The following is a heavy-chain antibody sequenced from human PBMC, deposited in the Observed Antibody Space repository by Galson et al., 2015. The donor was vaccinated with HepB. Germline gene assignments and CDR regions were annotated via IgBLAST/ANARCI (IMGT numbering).Heavy chain of an antibody. Sequence: SLRLSCAASGFTFNDYAMHWVRQAPGKGLEWVSGISWNSGKIGYANSVKGRFTISRDKAKNSLYLQMNSLRAEDTALYYCAKGRIVAGSIDSWGQGSLVTVSS. J-gene: IGHJ4*02. CDR1: GFTFNDYA. D-gene: IGHD5-12*01. CDR2: ISWNSGKI. V-gene: IGHV3-9*01. CDR3: AKGRIVAGSIDS.